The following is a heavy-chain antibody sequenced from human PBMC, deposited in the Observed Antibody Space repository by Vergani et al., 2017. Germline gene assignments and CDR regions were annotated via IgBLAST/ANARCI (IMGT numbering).Heavy chain of an antibody. CDR3: AKDRVQFLEWLYYTDY. CDR1: GFTFSSYG. Sequence: QVQLVESGGGVVQPGRSLRLSCAASGFTFSSYGMHWVRQAPGKGLDWVAVISYDGSNKYYADSVKGRFTISRDNSKNTLYLQMNSLRAEDTAVYYCAKDRVQFLEWLYYTDYWGQGTLVTVSS. J-gene: IGHJ4*02. V-gene: IGHV3-30*18. D-gene: IGHD3-3*01. CDR2: ISYDGSNK.